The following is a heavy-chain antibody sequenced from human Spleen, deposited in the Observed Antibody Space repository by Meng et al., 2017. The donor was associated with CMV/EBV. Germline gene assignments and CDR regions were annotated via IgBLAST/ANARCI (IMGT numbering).Heavy chain of an antibody. Sequence: CAVSGGSISSSNWWSWVRQPPGKGLEWIGEIYHSGSTNYNPSLKSRVTISVDKSKNQFSLKLSSVTAADTAVYYCARDMGYSSSWFDPWGQGTLVTVSS. V-gene: IGHV4-4*02. D-gene: IGHD6-6*01. CDR1: GGSISSSNW. CDR2: IYHSGST. J-gene: IGHJ5*02. CDR3: ARDMGYSSSWFDP.